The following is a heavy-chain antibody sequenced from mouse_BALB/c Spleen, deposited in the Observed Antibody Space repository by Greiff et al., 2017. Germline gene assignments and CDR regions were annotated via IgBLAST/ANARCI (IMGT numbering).Heavy chain of an antibody. CDR2: ISSGGSYT. V-gene: IGHV5-9-4*01. J-gene: IGHJ3*01. CDR1: GFTFSSYA. Sequence: EVQGVESGGGLVKPGGSLKLSCAASGFTFSSYAMSWVRQSPEKRLEWVAEISSGGSYTYYPDTVTGRFTISRDNAKNTLYLEMSSLRSEDTAMYYCARDRDGYWFAYWGQGTLVTVSA. CDR3: ARDRDGYWFAY. D-gene: IGHD2-3*01.